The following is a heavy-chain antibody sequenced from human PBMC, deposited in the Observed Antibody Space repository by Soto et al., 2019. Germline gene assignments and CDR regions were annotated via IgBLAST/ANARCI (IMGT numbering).Heavy chain of an antibody. Sequence: GGSLRLSCAASGFIFRSYSMAWVRQAPGKGLEWLSYITSSSAYIYYADSVRGRFTISRDNAQNSVYLHVNNLRAEDTAVYYCTRRYNWNDYYFDPWGQGTLVTVSS. D-gene: IGHD1-20*01. CDR1: GFIFRSYS. CDR2: ITSSSAYI. J-gene: IGHJ5*02. CDR3: TRRYNWNDYYFDP. V-gene: IGHV3-21*06.